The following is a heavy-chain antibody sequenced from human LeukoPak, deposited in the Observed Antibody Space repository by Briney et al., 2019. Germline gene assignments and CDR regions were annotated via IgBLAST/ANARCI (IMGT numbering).Heavy chain of an antibody. D-gene: IGHD3-22*01. J-gene: IGHJ6*03. V-gene: IGHV4-34*01. Sequence: KPSETLSLTCAVYGGFFSGYYWSWIRQPPGKGLEWIGEINHSGSTNYNPSLKSRVTISVDTSKNQFSLKLSSVTAADTAVYYCARGSSAHYYYYYMDVWGKGTTVTVSS. CDR2: INHSGST. CDR3: ARGSSAHYYYYYMDV. CDR1: GGFFSGYY.